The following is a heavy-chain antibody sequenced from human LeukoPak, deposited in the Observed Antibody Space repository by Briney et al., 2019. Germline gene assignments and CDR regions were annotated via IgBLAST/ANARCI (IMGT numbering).Heavy chain of an antibody. J-gene: IGHJ4*02. V-gene: IGHV4-34*01. CDR3: ASMVRGVIIPRRNYKEKALDY. D-gene: IGHD3-10*01. CDR1: GGSISSYY. Sequence: AETLTLTCTASGGSISSYYWSWIRQPPGKGLEWVGEINHSGSTKYNPSFKSRVTISVDTSKHQFSLKLIPVTAADTDVYYCASMVRGVIIPRRNYKEKALDYWGQGTLVTVSS. CDR2: INHSGST.